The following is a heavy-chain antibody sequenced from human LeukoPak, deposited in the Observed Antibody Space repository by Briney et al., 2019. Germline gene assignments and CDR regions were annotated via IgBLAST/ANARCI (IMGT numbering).Heavy chain of an antibody. J-gene: IGHJ3*02. V-gene: IGHV4-39*07. D-gene: IGHD3-10*01. CDR2: IYTSGST. CDR3: ATSRRGAFDI. Sequence: PSETLSLTCTVSGGSISSSSYYWGWIRQPPGKGLEWIGRIYTSGSTNYNSSLKSRVTISVDTSKNEFSLKLTSVTAADTAVYYCATSRRGAFDIWGQGTMVTVSS. CDR1: GGSISSSSYY.